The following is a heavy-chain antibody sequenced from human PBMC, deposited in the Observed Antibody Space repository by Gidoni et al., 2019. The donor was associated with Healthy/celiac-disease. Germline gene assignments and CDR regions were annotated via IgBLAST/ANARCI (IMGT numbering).Heavy chain of an antibody. J-gene: IGHJ4*02. CDR1: GFHFSSDW. CDR2: IKQDGSEK. V-gene: IGHV3-7*03. Sequence: EVQLVESGGGLVQPGGSLRLSCAASGFHFSSDWMSWVRQAPGKGLEWVANIKQDGSEKYYVDSVKGRFTISRDNAKNSLYLQMNSLRAEDTAVYYCARAPIVPDYYDSSGARSRQTFDYWGQGTLVTVSS. D-gene: IGHD3-22*01. CDR3: ARAPIVPDYYDSSGARSRQTFDY.